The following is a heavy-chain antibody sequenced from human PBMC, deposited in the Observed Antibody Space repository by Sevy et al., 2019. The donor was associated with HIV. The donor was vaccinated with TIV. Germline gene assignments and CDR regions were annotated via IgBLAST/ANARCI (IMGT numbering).Heavy chain of an antibody. Sequence: GGSLRLSCAASGFTFSSYGMHWVRQAPGKGLEWVAVISYDGSNKYYADSVKGRFTISRDNSKNTLYLQMNSLRAEDTAVYYCAKQGGRITIFGVVYYYGMDVWGQGTTVTVSS. CDR3: AKQGGRITIFGVVYYYGMDV. D-gene: IGHD3-3*01. CDR2: ISYDGSNK. CDR1: GFTFSSYG. V-gene: IGHV3-30*18. J-gene: IGHJ6*02.